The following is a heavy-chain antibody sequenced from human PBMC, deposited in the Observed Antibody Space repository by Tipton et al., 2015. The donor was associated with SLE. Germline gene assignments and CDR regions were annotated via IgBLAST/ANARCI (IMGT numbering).Heavy chain of an antibody. CDR3: ARVVVGPFDY. CDR1: GGSISSYY. V-gene: IGHV4-59*12. CDR2: VYYSGST. Sequence: TLSLTCTVSGGSISSYYWSWIRQPPGKGLEWIGYVYYSGSTYYNPSLKSRVTISVDTSKNQFSLKLSSVTAAVTAVYDCARVVVGPFDYRGQGTLFTVSS. J-gene: IGHJ4*02. D-gene: IGHD2-21*01.